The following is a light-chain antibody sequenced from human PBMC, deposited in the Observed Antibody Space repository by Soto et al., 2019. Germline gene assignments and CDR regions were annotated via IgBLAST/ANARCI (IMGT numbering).Light chain of an antibody. CDR1: QSVSSN. J-gene: IGKJ1*01. CDR3: QQSSNWQGT. Sequence: AMTQSAAALSVSKGERGTLSCRGSQSVSSNLAWYQQKSGQAPRLLIYSASRRATGIPDRFTGSGSGTDFTLTVSSLEPEDVAVYYCQQSSNWQGTFGRGTKVDIK. V-gene: IGKV3D-15*01. CDR2: SAS.